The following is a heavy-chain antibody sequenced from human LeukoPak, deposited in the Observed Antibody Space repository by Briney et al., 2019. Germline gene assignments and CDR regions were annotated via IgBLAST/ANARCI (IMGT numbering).Heavy chain of an antibody. J-gene: IGHJ4*02. V-gene: IGHV4-59*02. CDR3: ASAGIAVAGTNCFDY. D-gene: IGHD6-19*01. Sequence: SETLSLTCTVSGGSVSSYYWSWIRQPPGKGLEWIGYIYYSGSTNYNPSLKSRVTISVDTSKNQFSLKLSSVTAADTAVYYCASAGIAVAGTNCFDYWGQGTLVTVSS. CDR2: IYYSGST. CDR1: GGSVSSYY.